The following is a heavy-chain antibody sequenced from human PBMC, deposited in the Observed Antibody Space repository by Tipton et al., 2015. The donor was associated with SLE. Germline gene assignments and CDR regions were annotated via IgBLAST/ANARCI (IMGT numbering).Heavy chain of an antibody. V-gene: IGHV4-34*01. Sequence: TLSLTCTVYGGSFSGYYWSWIRQPPGKGLEWIGEINHSGSTNYNPSLKSRVSISVDTSKKQFSLKLSSVTAADTAVYYCARGERYGYFDYWGQGTLVTVSS. CDR1: GGSFSGYY. D-gene: IGHD5-24*01. CDR2: INHSGST. CDR3: ARGERYGYFDY. J-gene: IGHJ4*02.